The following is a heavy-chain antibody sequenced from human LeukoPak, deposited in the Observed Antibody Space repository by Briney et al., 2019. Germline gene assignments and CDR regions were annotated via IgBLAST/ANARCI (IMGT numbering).Heavy chain of an antibody. V-gene: IGHV4-39*07. Sequence: PSETLSLTCTVSGGSISSSSYYWAWIRQPPGKGLEWLGNIYYNGNTYYNSSLKSRVTISVDTSKNQFSLKLSSVTAADTAVYYCARGIAAAGIYYYYYMDVWGKGTTVTISS. J-gene: IGHJ6*03. CDR1: GGSISSSSYY. CDR3: ARGIAAAGIYYYYYMDV. CDR2: IYYNGNT. D-gene: IGHD6-13*01.